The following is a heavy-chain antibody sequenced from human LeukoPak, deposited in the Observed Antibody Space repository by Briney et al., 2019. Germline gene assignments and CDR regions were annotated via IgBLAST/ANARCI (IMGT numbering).Heavy chain of an antibody. CDR3: AKDRRPNPVGEEFDP. V-gene: IGHV3-23*01. CDR1: GFTFSSYA. D-gene: IGHD3-16*01. J-gene: IGHJ5*02. CDR2: ISGGGGST. Sequence: GASLRLSCAASGFTFSSYAMRWVRQAPGRGREWVSAISGGGGSTYYGDSVKGRFTISRDNSKNTLYLQMNSLRAEDTAVYYCAKDRRPNPVGEEFDPWGQGTLVTVSS.